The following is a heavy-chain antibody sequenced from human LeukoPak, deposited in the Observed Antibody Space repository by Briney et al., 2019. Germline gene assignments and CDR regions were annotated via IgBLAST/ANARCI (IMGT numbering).Heavy chain of an antibody. CDR1: GFTFSTYE. V-gene: IGHV3-48*03. D-gene: IGHD3-22*01. CDR3: ARDGRWINYYDGSAPL. Sequence: GGSLRLSCAASGFTFSTYEINWVRQAPGKGLEWVSYISSSGSTIYYADSVKGRFTISRDNAKNSLYLQMNSLRAEDTAVYYCARDGRWINYYDGSAPLWGQGTLVTVSS. CDR2: ISSSGSTI. J-gene: IGHJ4*02.